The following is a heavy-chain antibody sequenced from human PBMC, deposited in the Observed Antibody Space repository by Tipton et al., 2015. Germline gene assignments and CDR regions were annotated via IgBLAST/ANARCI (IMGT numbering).Heavy chain of an antibody. CDR3: ARDRGYGDSGDFDY. D-gene: IGHD4-17*01. J-gene: IGHJ4*02. Sequence: SLRLSCAASGFTFSINSMNWVRQAPGKGLEWVAVIWYDGSHKYYADSVKGRFTISRDSSRNTLYLQLNSLRAEDTAVYYCARDRGYGDSGDFDYWGQGTLITVSS. V-gene: IGHV3-33*08. CDR2: IWYDGSHK. CDR1: GFTFSINS.